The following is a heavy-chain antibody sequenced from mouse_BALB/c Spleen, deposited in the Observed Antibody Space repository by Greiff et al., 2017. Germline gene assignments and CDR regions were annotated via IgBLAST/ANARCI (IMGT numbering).Heavy chain of an antibody. CDR2: ISSGSSTI. J-gene: IGHJ4*01. V-gene: IGHV5-17*02. CDR1: GFTFSSFG. Sequence: EVKLVESGGGLVQPGGSRKLSCAASGFTFSSFGMHWVRQAPEKGLEWVAYISSGSSTIYYADTVKGRFTISRDNPKNTLFLQMTSLRSEDTAMYYCARITSYYYAMDYWGQGTSVTVSS. D-gene: IGHD1-3*01. CDR3: ARITSYYYAMDY.